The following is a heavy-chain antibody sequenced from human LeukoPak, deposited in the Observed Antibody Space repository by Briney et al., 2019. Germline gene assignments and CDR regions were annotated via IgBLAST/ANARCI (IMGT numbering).Heavy chain of an antibody. J-gene: IGHJ4*02. V-gene: IGHV1-58*01. CDR2: IVVGSGNT. CDR3: AAATRFLEWLLNFDY. Sequence: SVKVSCKASGFTFTSSAVQWARQARGQRLEWIGWIVVGSGNTNYAQKFQERVTITRDMSTSTAYMELSSLRSEDTAVYYCAAATRFLEWLLNFDYWGQGTLATVSS. D-gene: IGHD3-3*01. CDR1: GFTFTSSA.